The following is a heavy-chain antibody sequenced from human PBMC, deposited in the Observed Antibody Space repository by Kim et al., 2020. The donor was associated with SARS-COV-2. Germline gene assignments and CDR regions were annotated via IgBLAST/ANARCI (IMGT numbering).Heavy chain of an antibody. Sequence: SETLSLTCTVSGGSISSYYWSWIRQPPGKGLEWIGYIYYSGSTNYNPSLKSRVTISVDTSKNQFSLKLSSVTAADTAVYYCARDRLNGNYYYYYGMDVWG. CDR3: ARDRLNGNYYYYYGMDV. CDR2: IYYSGST. V-gene: IGHV4-59*01. J-gene: IGHJ6*01. CDR1: GGSISSYY. D-gene: IGHD6-25*01.